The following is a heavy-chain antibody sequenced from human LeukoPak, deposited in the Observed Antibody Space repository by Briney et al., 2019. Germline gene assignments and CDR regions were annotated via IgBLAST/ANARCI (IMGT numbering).Heavy chain of an antibody. CDR1: GFTFSTYA. CDR3: ARGQGYESYYYMDV. J-gene: IGHJ6*03. CDR2: VSFDGVNA. Sequence: GGSLRLSCAASGFTFSTYAIHWVRQAPGKGLEWVAVVSFDGVNAFYADSVKGRFTISRDNSNNTVYLQMNNLRPEDTAVFYCARGQGYESYYYMDVWGKGTTVSVSS. D-gene: IGHD2-2*01. V-gene: IGHV3-30*04.